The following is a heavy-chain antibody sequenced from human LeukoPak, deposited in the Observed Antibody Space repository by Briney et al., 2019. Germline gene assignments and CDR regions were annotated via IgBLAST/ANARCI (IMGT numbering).Heavy chain of an antibody. CDR2: IYSGGST. Sequence: GGSLRLSCAASGFTVSSNYMIWVRQAPGKGLEWVSVIYSGGSTYYADSVKGRFTISRDNSKNTLYLQMNSLRAEDTAVYYCARDPRFGYYYYGMDVWGQGTTVTVSS. D-gene: IGHD3-16*01. CDR3: ARDPRFGYYYYGMDV. J-gene: IGHJ6*02. CDR1: GFTVSSNY. V-gene: IGHV3-66*01.